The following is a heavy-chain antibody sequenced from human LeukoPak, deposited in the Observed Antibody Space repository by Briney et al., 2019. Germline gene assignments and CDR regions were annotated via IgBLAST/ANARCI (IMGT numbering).Heavy chain of an antibody. J-gene: IGHJ4*02. CDR2: IYYSGST. D-gene: IGHD6-19*01. V-gene: IGHV4-61*01. CDR1: GGSVSSGSYY. Sequence: SETLSLTCTVSGGSVSSGSYYWSWIRQPPGKGLEWIGYIYYSGSTNYNPSLKSRVTISVDTSKNQFSLKLSSVTAAETAVYYCARDHLSGIAVAGDYWGQGTLVTVSS. CDR3: ARDHLSGIAVAGDY.